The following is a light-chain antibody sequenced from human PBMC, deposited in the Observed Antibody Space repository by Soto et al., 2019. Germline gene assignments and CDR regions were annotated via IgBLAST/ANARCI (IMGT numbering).Light chain of an antibody. CDR1: QSISNH. CDR2: KAS. V-gene: IGKV1-5*03. Sequence: DIQMTQSPSSLSASVGDRVTITSRASQSISNHLNWYQQKPGKAPKLLIYKASTLKSGVPSRFSGSGSGTEFTLTISSLQPDDSATYYCQPYNSYSEAFGQGTKV. J-gene: IGKJ1*01. CDR3: QPYNSYSEA.